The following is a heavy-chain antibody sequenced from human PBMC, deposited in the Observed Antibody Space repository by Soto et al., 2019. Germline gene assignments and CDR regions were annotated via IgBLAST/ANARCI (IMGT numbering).Heavy chain of an antibody. CDR1: GGSFSGYY. CDR3: ARARVGAQATGTRNLYYYYGMDV. Sequence: SETLSLTCAVYGGSFSGYYWSWIRQPPGKGLEWIGEISHSGSTNYNPSLKSRVTISVDTSKNQFSLKLSSVTAADTAVYYCARARVGAQATGTRNLYYYYGMDVWGQGTTVTVSS. J-gene: IGHJ6*02. V-gene: IGHV4-34*01. D-gene: IGHD1-7*01. CDR2: ISHSGST.